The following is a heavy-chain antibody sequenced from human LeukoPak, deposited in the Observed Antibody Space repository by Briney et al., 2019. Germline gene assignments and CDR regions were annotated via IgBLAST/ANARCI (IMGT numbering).Heavy chain of an antibody. CDR3: ARDGPLAFDI. V-gene: IGHV4-61*02. CDR1: GGSISSGSYY. J-gene: IGHJ3*02. CDR2: IYTSGST. Sequence: SQTLSLTCTVSGGSISSGSYYWSWIRQPAGKGLEWIGRIYTSGSTNYNPSLKSRVTISVDTSKNQFSLKLSSVTAADTAVYYCARDGPLAFDIWGQGTMVTVSS.